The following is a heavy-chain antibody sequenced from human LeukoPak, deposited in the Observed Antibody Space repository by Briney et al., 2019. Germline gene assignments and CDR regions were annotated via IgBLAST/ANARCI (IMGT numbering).Heavy chain of an antibody. CDR2: IVGDGGST. CDR1: GLPFSSYA. V-gene: IGHV3-23*01. D-gene: IGHD6-13*01. CDR3: AKTHSSSWHPLDF. J-gene: IGHJ4*02. Sequence: GGSLRLSCAASGLPFSSYAMSWVRQAPGEGLEWVSAIVGDGGSTYYGVSVKGRFTISRDISNNTLYLQMNNRRAEDTAVYYCAKTHSSSWHPLDFWGQGTLVTASS.